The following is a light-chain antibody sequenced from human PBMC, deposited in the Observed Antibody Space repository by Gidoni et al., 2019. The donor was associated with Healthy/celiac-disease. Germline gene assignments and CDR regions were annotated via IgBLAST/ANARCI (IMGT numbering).Light chain of an antibody. CDR1: SSDVGGYNY. CDR3: SSYTSSSTLV. V-gene: IGLV2-14*01. CDR2: DVS. J-gene: IGLJ3*02. Sequence: QSALTQPASVSASPGQAITISCTGTSSDVGGYNYVPCYHQHPGNAPKLMIYDVSNRPSGVSNRSSGSKSGNTASLTISGLQAEDEADYYCSSYTSSSTLVFGGGTKLTVL.